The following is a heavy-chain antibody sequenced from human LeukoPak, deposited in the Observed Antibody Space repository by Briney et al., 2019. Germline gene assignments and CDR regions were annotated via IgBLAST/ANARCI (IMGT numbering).Heavy chain of an antibody. CDR1: GYSFTSYW. V-gene: IGHV5-51*01. D-gene: IGHD3-10*01. J-gene: IGHJ5*02. CDR2: IYPGDSDT. CDR3: ATLGYYYGSGSYEGNWFDP. Sequence: GESLKISCKGSGYSFTSYWIGWVRQMPGKCLEWMGIIYPGDSDTRYSPSFQGQVTISADKSTSTAYLQWSSLKASDTAMYYCATLGYYYGSGSYEGNWFDPWGQGTLVTVSS.